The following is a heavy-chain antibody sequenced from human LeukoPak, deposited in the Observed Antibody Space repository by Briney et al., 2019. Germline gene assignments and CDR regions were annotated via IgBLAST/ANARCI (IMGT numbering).Heavy chain of an antibody. V-gene: IGHV3-48*03. D-gene: IGHD3-10*02. Sequence: GGSLRLSCAASGFTFSSYEMNWVRQAPGKGLEWVSYISSSGSTIYYADSVKGRFTISRDNAKNSLYLQMNSLRAEDTAVYYCAELGITMIGGVWGEGNTVTISS. CDR2: ISSSGSTI. CDR1: GFTFSSYE. J-gene: IGHJ6*04. CDR3: AELGITMIGGV.